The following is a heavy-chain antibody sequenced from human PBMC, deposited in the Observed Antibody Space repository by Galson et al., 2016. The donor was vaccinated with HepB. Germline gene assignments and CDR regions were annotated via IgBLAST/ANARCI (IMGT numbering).Heavy chain of an antibody. CDR1: GFTFSNFA. D-gene: IGHD5-12*01. V-gene: IGHV3-53*01. Sequence: SLRLSCAASGFTFSNFAMSWVRQAPGKGLEWVSFIYSGGGTYYADSVKGRFTISRDSSKNTLYLQMNSLRAEDTAVYYCARVPGFSWGQGTLVTVSS. J-gene: IGHJ5*02. CDR2: IYSGGGT. CDR3: ARVPGFS.